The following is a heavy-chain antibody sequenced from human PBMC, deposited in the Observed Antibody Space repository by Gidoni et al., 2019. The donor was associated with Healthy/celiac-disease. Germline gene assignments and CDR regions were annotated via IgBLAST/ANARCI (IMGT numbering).Heavy chain of an antibody. CDR2: ISYDGSNK. CDR3: ARDLHYYDSSGYYYYYGMDV. D-gene: IGHD3-22*01. V-gene: IGHV3-30*01. J-gene: IGHJ6*02. Sequence: QVQLVVSGGGVVQPGRSLRLSCAASGFTFISYAMHWVRQAPGKGLEWVAVISYDGSNKYYADSVKGRFTISRDNSKNTLYLQMNSLRAEDTAVYYCARDLHYYDSSGYYYYYGMDVWGQGTTVTVSS. CDR1: GFTFISYA.